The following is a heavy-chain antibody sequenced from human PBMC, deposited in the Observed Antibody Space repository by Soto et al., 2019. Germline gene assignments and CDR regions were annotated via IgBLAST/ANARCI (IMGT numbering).Heavy chain of an antibody. CDR2: SSYSGRT. V-gene: IGHV4-59*01. Sequence: SETLSLTCSVSGGSIIRYYWSWIRQPPGKGLQWIGYSSYSGRTKFNPSLKSRVTMSVDTSNNQFSLRLSSVTAADTAVYYCARGDYYDTSGFYHYYYGLEVWGQGTTVTLSS. CDR1: GGSIIRYY. J-gene: IGHJ6*02. D-gene: IGHD3-22*01. CDR3: ARGDYYDTSGFYHYYYGLEV.